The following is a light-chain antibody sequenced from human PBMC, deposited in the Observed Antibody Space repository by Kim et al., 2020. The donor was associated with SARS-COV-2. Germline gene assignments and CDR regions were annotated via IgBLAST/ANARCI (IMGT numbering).Light chain of an antibody. CDR2: GAS. J-gene: IGKJ1*01. Sequence: DIVLTQSPGNLSLSPGEGATLSCRASQSVSGDYLGWYQQRPGQAPRLLVYGASTRATGIPDRFSGSGSGTDFTLTISRLEPEDFAVYFCQQYGTPPWTFGQGTKVDIK. V-gene: IGKV3-20*01. CDR1: QSVSGDY. CDR3: QQYGTPPWT.